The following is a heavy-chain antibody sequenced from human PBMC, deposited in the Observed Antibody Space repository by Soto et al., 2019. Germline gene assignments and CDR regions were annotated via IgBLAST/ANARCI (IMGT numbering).Heavy chain of an antibody. CDR1: GDSVSSNSAA. V-gene: IGHV6-1*01. J-gene: IGHJ4*02. D-gene: IGHD3-9*01. CDR3: ARVSGRYFDWLLDSAFDY. CDR2: TYYRSKWYN. Sequence: SQTLSLTCAISGDSVSSNSAAWNWIRQSPSRGLEWLGRTYYRSKWYNDYAVSVKSRITINPDTSKNQFSLQLNSVTPEDTAVYYCARVSGRYFDWLLDSAFDYWGQGTQVTVSS.